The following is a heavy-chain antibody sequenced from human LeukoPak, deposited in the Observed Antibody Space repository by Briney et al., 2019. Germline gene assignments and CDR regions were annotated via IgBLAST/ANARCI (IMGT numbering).Heavy chain of an antibody. J-gene: IGHJ6*02. D-gene: IGHD4-17*01. Sequence: SETLSLTCTVSGGPISSGGYYWSWIRQHPGKGREWIGYIYYSGSTYYNPSLKSRVTISVDTSKNQFSLKLSSVTAAATAVYYCAVTRGYGDVSWYYYYGMDVWGQGTTVTVSS. V-gene: IGHV4-31*03. CDR3: AVTRGYGDVSWYYYYGMDV. CDR1: GGPISSGGYY. CDR2: IYYSGST.